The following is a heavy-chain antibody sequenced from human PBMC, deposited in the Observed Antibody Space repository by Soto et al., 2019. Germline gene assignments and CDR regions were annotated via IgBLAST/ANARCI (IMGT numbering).Heavy chain of an antibody. Sequence: QVQLVQSGTEVKKPGASVKVSCKASGYSFTTYNLHWVRQAPGQGLEWMGIINPSVGSTTYAQNCQDIVTMPRDTSTNTVYMELSSLRSEDTAVYYCARARDMDVWGQGTTVTVSS. V-gene: IGHV1-46*01. CDR1: GYSFTTYN. CDR3: ARARDMDV. J-gene: IGHJ6*02. CDR2: INPSVGST.